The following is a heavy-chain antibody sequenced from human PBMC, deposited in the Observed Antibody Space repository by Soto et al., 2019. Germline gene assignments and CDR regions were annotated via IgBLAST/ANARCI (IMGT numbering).Heavy chain of an antibody. V-gene: IGHV3-23*01. D-gene: IGHD5-12*01. Sequence: GGSLRLSCAASGFNFDDYAMNWVRQPPGKGLEWVSSMSGGMGDSTYYADSVKGRFIISRDNAKNSLYLQMNSLRAEDTAVYYCASQSSEWLLFASWGQGTLVTVSS. J-gene: IGHJ4*02. CDR2: MSGGMGDST. CDR1: GFNFDDYA. CDR3: ASQSSEWLLFAS.